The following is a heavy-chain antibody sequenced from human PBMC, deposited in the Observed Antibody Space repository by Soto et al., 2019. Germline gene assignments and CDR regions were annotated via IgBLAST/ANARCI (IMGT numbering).Heavy chain of an antibody. CDR3: ARHVPAAGYYYGMDV. V-gene: IGHV1-69*12. CDR2: FIPIFGAA. J-gene: IGHJ6*02. Sequence: QVQLVQSGAEVKKPGSSVKVSCKASGGTFSSYAISWVRQAPGQGLEWMGGFIPIFGAANYAQKFQGRVTITADESTSTAYRELSSLRSEDTAVYYCARHVPAAGYYYGMDVWGQGTTVTVSS. D-gene: IGHD2-2*01. CDR1: GGTFSSYA.